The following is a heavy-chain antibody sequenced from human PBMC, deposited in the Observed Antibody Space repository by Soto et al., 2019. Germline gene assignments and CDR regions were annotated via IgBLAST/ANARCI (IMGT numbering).Heavy chain of an antibody. CDR3: ARHVSSPRDWFDP. Sequence: SETLSLTCTVSGGSISSSSYYWGWIRQPPGKGLEWIGSIYYSGSTYYNPSLKSRLTRSVDTSKNQFSLKLSSVTAADTAVYYCARHVSSPRDWFDPWGQGTRVAVSS. CDR2: IYYSGST. J-gene: IGHJ5*02. D-gene: IGHD6-13*01. CDR1: GGSISSSSYY. V-gene: IGHV4-39*01.